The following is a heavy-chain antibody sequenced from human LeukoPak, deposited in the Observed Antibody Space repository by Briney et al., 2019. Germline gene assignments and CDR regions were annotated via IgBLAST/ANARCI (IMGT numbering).Heavy chain of an antibody. Sequence: SETLSLTCSVSGGSFSSTSDYWAWIRQPPGRGLEWIGAINHKGATYYNASLRSRVTIPMDTSQNQIPLRLNFVTAADTAVYWCARGRIPPDWLHPWGPGIPVT. CDR3: ARGRIPPDWLHP. J-gene: IGHJ5*02. V-gene: IGHV4-39*06. CDR1: GGSFSSTSDY. D-gene: IGHD2/OR15-2a*01. CDR2: INHKGAT.